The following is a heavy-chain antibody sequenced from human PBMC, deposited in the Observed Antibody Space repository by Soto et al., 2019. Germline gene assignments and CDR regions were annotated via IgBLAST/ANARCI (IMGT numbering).Heavy chain of an antibody. CDR1: GYTFTSYG. CDR2: ISAYNGNK. V-gene: IGHV1-18*01. J-gene: IGHJ4*02. Sequence: QVQLVQSGAEVKKPGASVKVSCKASGYTFTSYGISWVRQAPGQGLEWMGWISAYNGNKNYAQKLQGRVTMTTDTSTSTAYMELRSLRSDDTAVYYCATSHYDILTGYYNYWGQGTLVTVSS. D-gene: IGHD3-9*01. CDR3: ATSHYDILTGYYNY.